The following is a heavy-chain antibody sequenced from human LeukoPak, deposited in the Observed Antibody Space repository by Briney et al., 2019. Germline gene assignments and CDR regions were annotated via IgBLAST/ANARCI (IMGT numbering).Heavy chain of an antibody. CDR1: GYIFTGYY. Sequence: ASVKVSCKASGYIFTGYYMHWVRQAPGQGLEWMGWINPNNGGTKYAQKFEGRVIMTRDTSSTVYLEVRGLRSDDTAIYFCARDAQFTVVVPAAKLNYMDVWGTGTTVTVSS. D-gene: IGHD2-2*01. J-gene: IGHJ6*03. CDR3: ARDAQFTVVVPAAKLNYMDV. CDR2: INPNNGGT. V-gene: IGHV1-2*02.